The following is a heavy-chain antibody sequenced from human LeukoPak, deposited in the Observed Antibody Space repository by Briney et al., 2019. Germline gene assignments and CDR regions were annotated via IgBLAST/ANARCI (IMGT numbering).Heavy chain of an antibody. V-gene: IGHV3-23*01. D-gene: IGHD3-16*01. J-gene: IGHJ4*02. CDR1: GFTFSSYA. CDR3: AKGVAYVWGSLYYFDY. CDR2: ISGSGGST. Sequence: LAGGSLRLSCAASGFTFSSYAMSWVRQAPGKGLEWVSAISGSGGSTYYADSVKGRFTISRDNPKNTLYLQMNSRRAEDTAVYYCAKGVAYVWGSLYYFDYWGQGTLVTVSS.